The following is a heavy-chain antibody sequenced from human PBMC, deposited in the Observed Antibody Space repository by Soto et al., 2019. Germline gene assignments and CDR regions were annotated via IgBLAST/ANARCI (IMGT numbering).Heavy chain of an antibody. V-gene: IGHV1-46*03. CDR1: GYTFISFY. D-gene: IGHD3-3*01. CDR3: ARGLGSGDY. Sequence: QVQLVQSGAEVKGPGASVKISCKASGYTFISFYIHWVRQAPGQGLEWMGIIYPSGGSTNYAQRFQGRVIVTRDTSTNTVYMELSSLRSEDTAVYYCARGLGSGDYWGQGTLVTVSS. CDR2: IYPSGGST. J-gene: IGHJ4*02.